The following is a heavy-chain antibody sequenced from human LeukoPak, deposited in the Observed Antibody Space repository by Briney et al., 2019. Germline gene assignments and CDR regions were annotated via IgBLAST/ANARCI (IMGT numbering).Heavy chain of an antibody. Sequence: GGSLRLSCAASGFTFSSYGMHWVRQAPGKGLEWVSYISSSGSTIYYADSVKGRFTISRDNAKNSLYLQMNSLRAEDTAVYYCARGGRSSGYYLFDYWGQGTLVTVSS. CDR3: ARGGRSSGYYLFDY. CDR1: GFTFSSYG. V-gene: IGHV3-48*04. J-gene: IGHJ4*02. CDR2: ISSSGSTI. D-gene: IGHD3-22*01.